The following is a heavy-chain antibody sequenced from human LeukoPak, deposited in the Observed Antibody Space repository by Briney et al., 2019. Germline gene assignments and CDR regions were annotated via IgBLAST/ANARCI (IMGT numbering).Heavy chain of an antibody. J-gene: IGHJ6*02. CDR1: GFTFSSYE. D-gene: IGHD2-2*01. Sequence: PGGSLRLSCAASGFTFSSYEMNWVRQAPGKGLEWVSYISSSGSTIYYADSVKGRFTISRDNAKNSLYLQMNSVRAEDTAVYYCAREDIVVVPAALTSYYYYGMDVWGQGTTVTVSS. CDR2: ISSSGSTI. CDR3: AREDIVVVPAALTSYYYYGMDV. V-gene: IGHV3-48*03.